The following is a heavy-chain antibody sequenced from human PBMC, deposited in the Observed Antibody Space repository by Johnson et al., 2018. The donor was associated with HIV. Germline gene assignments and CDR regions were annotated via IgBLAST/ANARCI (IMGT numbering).Heavy chain of an antibody. Sequence: QVQLVESGGGLIQPGGSLRLSCAASGFTFSNYGMHWVRQSPGRGLEWVAVILYDGSNQFYADSVKGRFTISRDNSKNTLYLQMNSLRAEDTAVYYCARGRPSGSHDAFDIWGQGTMVTVSS. CDR1: GFTFSNYG. V-gene: IGHV3-30*03. CDR3: ARGRPSGSHDAFDI. J-gene: IGHJ3*02. D-gene: IGHD3-22*01. CDR2: ILYDGSNQ.